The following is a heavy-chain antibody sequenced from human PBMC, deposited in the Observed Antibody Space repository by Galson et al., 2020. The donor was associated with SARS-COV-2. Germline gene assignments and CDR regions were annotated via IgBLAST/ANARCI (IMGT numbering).Heavy chain of an antibody. D-gene: IGHD3-16*01. V-gene: IGHV2-70*11. CDR3: ARGTQLIGGEVVANWFDP. Sequence: SGPTLVKPTQTLTLTCTFSGFSLTTAGMCVSWIRQPPGKALEWLARIDWDDDKYYSASLKTRLTISKDTSKNQVVLTMTNMDPVDTATYYCARGTQLIGGEVVANWFDPWGQGTLVTVSS. J-gene: IGHJ5*02. CDR1: GFSLTTAGMC. CDR2: IDWDDDK.